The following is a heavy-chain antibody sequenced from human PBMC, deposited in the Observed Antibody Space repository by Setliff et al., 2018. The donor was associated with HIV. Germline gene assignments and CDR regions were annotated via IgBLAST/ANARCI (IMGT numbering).Heavy chain of an antibody. J-gene: IGHJ6*03. CDR2: ITPFNGNT. CDR3: ARRGDSYGLDPIYYYYYYMDV. Sequence: ASVKVSCKASGYTFTSYGISWVRQAPGQGLEWMGWITPFNGNTNYAQKLQGRVTMTTDTSTSTAYMELRSLRSDDTAVYYCARRGDSYGLDPIYYYYYYMDVWGKGTTVTVPS. V-gene: IGHV1-18*01. D-gene: IGHD5-18*01. CDR1: GYTFTSYG.